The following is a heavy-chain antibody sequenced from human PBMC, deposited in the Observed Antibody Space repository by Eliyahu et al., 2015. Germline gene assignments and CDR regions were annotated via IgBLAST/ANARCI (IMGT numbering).Heavy chain of an antibody. J-gene: IGHJ4*02. CDR1: XXSIRXYS. V-gene: IGHV4-4*07. CDR2: ISASGST. Sequence: QVQLQESGPGLVKPSETXSLXCXXSXXSIRXYSWSWXRQPAGKGLEWIGRISASGSTNYNPSLKSRVTMSVDTSRNQFSLKLYSVTAADTAVYYCASSYYYDNSGQSLYYFDYWGQGTLVTVSS. CDR3: ASSYYYDNSGQSLYYFDY. D-gene: IGHD3-22*01.